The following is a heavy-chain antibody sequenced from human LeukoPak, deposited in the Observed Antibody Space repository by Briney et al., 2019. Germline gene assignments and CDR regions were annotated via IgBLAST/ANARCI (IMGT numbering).Heavy chain of an antibody. D-gene: IGHD6-13*01. V-gene: IGHV3-30-3*01. Sequence: GGSLRFSCAASGFTFSSYAMHWVRQAPGKGLEWVAVISYDGSNKYYADSVKGRFTISRDNSKNTLYLQMNSLRAEDTAVYYCARDPAGTGFDYWGQGTLVTVSS. CDR1: GFTFSSYA. CDR3: ARDPAGTGFDY. J-gene: IGHJ4*02. CDR2: ISYDGSNK.